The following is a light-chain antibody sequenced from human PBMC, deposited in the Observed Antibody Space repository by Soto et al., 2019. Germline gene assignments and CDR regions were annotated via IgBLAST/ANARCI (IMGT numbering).Light chain of an antibody. CDR3: QLYCNSRFT. CDR1: QSVTSSY. V-gene: IGKV3-20*01. J-gene: IGKJ3*01. CDR2: GAS. Sequence: EIVLTQSPGTLSLSQGERATLSCRASQSVTSSYLAWYEQKPGQAPRLLIYGASNRATGIPDRFSGNGSGTDFTLTISRLEPEDFAVYYCQLYCNSRFTCGPGTKVDIK.